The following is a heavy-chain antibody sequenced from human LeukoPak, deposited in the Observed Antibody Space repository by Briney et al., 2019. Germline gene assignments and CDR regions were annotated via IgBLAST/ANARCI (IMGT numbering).Heavy chain of an antibody. CDR2: ISHSESEK. CDR1: GFTFSTFS. D-gene: IGHD3/OR15-3a*01. CDR3: AKDLANSWTTDY. V-gene: IGHV3-30-3*01. Sequence: TGGSLRLSCAASGFTFSTFSMYWVRQAPGKVLEWVALISHSESEKYYADSVEGRFTISRDNSRNTLYLQMNSLSVEDTAFYYCAKDLANSWTTDYWGQGTLVTVSS. J-gene: IGHJ4*02.